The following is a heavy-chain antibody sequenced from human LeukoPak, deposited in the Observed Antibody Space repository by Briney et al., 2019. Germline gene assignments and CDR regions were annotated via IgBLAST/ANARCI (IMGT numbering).Heavy chain of an antibody. J-gene: IGHJ4*02. CDR3: APWRIRGGYFDF. Sequence: SETLSLTCTVSGGSISSSSYYWGWIRQPPGKGLEWIGSIYYSGSTYYNPSLKSRATIFVDTSKNQFSLKLSSVTAADTAVYYWAPWRIRGGYFDFWGQGTLVTVSS. D-gene: IGHD2-15*01. V-gene: IGHV4-39*01. CDR2: IYYSGST. CDR1: GGSISSSSYY.